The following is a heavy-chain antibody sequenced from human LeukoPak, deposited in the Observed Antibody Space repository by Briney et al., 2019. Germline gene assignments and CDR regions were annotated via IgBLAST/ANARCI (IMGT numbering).Heavy chain of an antibody. D-gene: IGHD3-3*01. V-gene: IGHV3-21*01. Sequence: AGGSLRLSCAASGFTFSSYSMNWVRQAPGKGLEWVSSISSSSSYIYYADSVKGRFTISRDNAKNSLYLQMNSLRAEDTAVYYCARGPITIFGVARTYYYMDVWGKGTTVTVSS. CDR3: ARGPITIFGVARTYYYMDV. CDR2: ISSSSSYI. J-gene: IGHJ6*03. CDR1: GFTFSSYS.